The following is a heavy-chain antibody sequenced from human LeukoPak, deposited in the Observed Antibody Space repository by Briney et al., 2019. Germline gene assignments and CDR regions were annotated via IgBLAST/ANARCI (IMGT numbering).Heavy chain of an antibody. V-gene: IGHV1-24*01. Sequence: ASVKVSYKVSGYTLTELSMHWVRQAPGKGLEWMGGFDPEDGETIYAQKFQGRVTMTEDTSTDTAYMELSSLRSEDTAVYYCATPGGVGLYFDLWGRGTLVTVSS. CDR1: GYTLTELS. D-gene: IGHD3-16*01. CDR2: FDPEDGET. J-gene: IGHJ2*01. CDR3: ATPGGVGLYFDL.